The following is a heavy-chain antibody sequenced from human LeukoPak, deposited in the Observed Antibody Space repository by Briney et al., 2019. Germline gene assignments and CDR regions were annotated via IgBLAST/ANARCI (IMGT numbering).Heavy chain of an antibody. CDR2: ISTSGST. CDR1: GGSISSYY. Sequence: SETLSLTCTVSGGSISSYYCTWIRQPAGKGLEWIGRISTSGSTNYNPSLKSRVTISVDTSKNEFSLKLSSVTAADTAIYFCARDKGVVGATNEPDAFDIWGQGTMVTVSS. V-gene: IGHV4-4*07. J-gene: IGHJ3*02. CDR3: ARDKGVVGATNEPDAFDI. D-gene: IGHD1-26*01.